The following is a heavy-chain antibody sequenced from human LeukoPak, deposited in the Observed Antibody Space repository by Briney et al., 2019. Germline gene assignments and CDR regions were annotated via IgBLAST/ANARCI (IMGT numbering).Heavy chain of an antibody. Sequence: GVSLRLSCAASGFTFSSYGMSWVRQAPGKGLEWVSAISGSGGSTHYADSVKGRFTISRDNSKNTLYLQMNSLRAEDTAVYYCAREIRGYSYGYYYYMDVWGKGTTVTISS. CDR1: GFTFSSYG. V-gene: IGHV3-23*01. CDR2: ISGSGGST. D-gene: IGHD5-18*01. J-gene: IGHJ6*03. CDR3: AREIRGYSYGYYYYMDV.